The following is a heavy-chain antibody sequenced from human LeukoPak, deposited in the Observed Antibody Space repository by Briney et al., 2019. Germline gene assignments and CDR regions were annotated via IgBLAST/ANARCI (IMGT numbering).Heavy chain of an antibody. D-gene: IGHD3-16*01. CDR1: GFTFSSYS. Sequence: GGSLRLSCAASGFTFSSYSMSWVRQAPGKGLEWVSGISGSGGGRYYADSVKGRFTISRDNSKNTLYLQMNNLRAEDTAVYYCAKGVDASGIYYYFYMDVWGKGTTVTVSS. CDR2: ISGSGGGR. V-gene: IGHV3-23*01. CDR3: AKGVDASGIYYYFYMDV. J-gene: IGHJ6*03.